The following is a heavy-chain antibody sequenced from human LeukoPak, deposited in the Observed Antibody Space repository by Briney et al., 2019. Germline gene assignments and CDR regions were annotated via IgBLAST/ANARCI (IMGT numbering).Heavy chain of an antibody. V-gene: IGHV3-7*03. J-gene: IGHJ4*02. CDR3: ARDGRPLDY. CDR1: GGSTSSSSYY. Sequence: PSETLSLTCTVSGGSTSSSSYYWGWIRQAPGKGLEWVANIKQDGGEKYYVDSVKGRFTISRDNAKNSLYLQMNSLRVEDTAVYYCARDGRPLDYWGQGTLVTVSS. CDR2: IKQDGGEK.